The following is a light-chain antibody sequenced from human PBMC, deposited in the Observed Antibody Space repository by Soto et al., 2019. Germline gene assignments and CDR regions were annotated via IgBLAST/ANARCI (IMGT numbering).Light chain of an antibody. CDR1: QRVDDSH. Sequence: LPPSHGTLSLSPGATVSLSFRVSQRVDDSHLSWYQLRPSQAPRLLIYGASTRATGIPDMFSGSGSGTDFSLTISGLKPEHFAVYYCQQYRMSPNTFGQGTRLEI. CDR3: QQYRMSPNT. J-gene: IGKJ5*01. V-gene: IGKV3-20*01. CDR2: GAS.